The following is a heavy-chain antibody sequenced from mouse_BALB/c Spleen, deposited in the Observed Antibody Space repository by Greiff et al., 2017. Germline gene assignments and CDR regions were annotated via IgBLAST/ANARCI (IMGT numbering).Heavy chain of an antibody. D-gene: IGHD1-1*01. CDR3: ASATVVPHWYFDV. Sequence: EVQLQESGPGLVKPSQSLSLTCTVTGYSITSDYAWNWIRQFPGNKLEWMGYISYSGSTSYNPSLKSRISITRDTSKNQFFLQLNSVTTEDTATYYCASATVVPHWYFDVWGAGTTVTVSS. V-gene: IGHV3-2*02. CDR2: ISYSGST. CDR1: GYSITSDYA. J-gene: IGHJ1*01.